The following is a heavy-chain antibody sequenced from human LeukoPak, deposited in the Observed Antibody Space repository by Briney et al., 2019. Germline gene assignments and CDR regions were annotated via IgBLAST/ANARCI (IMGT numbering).Heavy chain of an antibody. CDR2: IWYDGSNK. Sequence: PGRSLRLSCAASGITFRSYGMHWVRQAPGRGLEWVAFIWYDGSNKYYADSVKGRFTISRDNSRNTLFLQMNSLGAEDTAVYYCATDRATQYFDYWGQGTLVSVSS. CDR1: GITFRSYG. J-gene: IGHJ4*02. V-gene: IGHV3-33*01. CDR3: ATDRATQYFDY. D-gene: IGHD2-15*01.